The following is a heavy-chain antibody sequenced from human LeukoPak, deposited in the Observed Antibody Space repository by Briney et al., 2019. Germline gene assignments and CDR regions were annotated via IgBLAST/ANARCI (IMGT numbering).Heavy chain of an antibody. CDR1: GFTFSSYW. D-gene: IGHD1-26*01. CDR3: AREQFSGSQSN. V-gene: IGHV3-7*01. CDR2: IKQDGSEK. J-gene: IGHJ4*02. Sequence: GGSLRLSSAASGFTFSSYWMSWVRQAPGKGLEWVANIKQDGSEKYYVDSVKGRFTISRDNAKNSLYLQMNSLRAEDTAVYYCAREQFSGSQSNWGQGTLVTVSS.